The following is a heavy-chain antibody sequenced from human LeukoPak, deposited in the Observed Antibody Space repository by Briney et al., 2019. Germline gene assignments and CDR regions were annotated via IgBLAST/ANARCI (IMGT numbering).Heavy chain of an antibody. V-gene: IGHV5-10-1*01. CDR1: GYRFTSYW. CDR3: ARLRDAAMIADY. J-gene: IGHJ4*02. Sequence: GESLKISCKGFGYRFTSYWITWVRQMPGKGLEWMGRIDPSDSYTNYSPSFQGHVTISADKSISTAYLQWSSLKASDSAIYFCARLRDAAMIADYWGQGTLVSVSS. D-gene: IGHD5-18*01. CDR2: IDPSDSYT.